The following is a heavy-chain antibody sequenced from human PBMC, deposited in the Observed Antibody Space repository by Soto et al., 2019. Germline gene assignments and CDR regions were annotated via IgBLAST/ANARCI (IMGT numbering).Heavy chain of an antibody. J-gene: IGHJ4*02. D-gene: IGHD6-6*01. CDR1: GFTFGSYA. CDR3: VKESRRSSSSYYY. CDR2: ISSNVGST. Sequence: PGGSLRLSCSASGFTFGSYAMHWVRQAPGKGLEYVSAISSNVGSTYYADSVKGRFTISRDNSKNTLYLQMSSLRAEDTAVYYCVKESRRSSSSYYYWGPGTLVTVSS. V-gene: IGHV3-64D*06.